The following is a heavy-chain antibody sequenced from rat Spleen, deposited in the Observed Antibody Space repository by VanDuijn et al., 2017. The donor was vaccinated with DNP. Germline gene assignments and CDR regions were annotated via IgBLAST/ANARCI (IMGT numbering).Heavy chain of an antibody. J-gene: IGHJ4*01. CDR2: IWKNGAT. CDR3: ARDLIIRDTTSAMDA. D-gene: IGHD4-3*01. Sequence: QVQLKESGPGLVQPSETLSLTCTVSGFSLTSYNIHWVRQHSGKSLEWMGVIWKNGATRYNSALKSRLSFSKATSKSQVFLKLNRLQTEDTATYYCARDLIIRDTTSAMDAWGQGTSVTVSS. V-gene: IGHV2-41*01. CDR1: GFSLTSYN.